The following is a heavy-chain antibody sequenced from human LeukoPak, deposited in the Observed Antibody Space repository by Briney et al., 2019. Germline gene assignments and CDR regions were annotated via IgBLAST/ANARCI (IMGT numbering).Heavy chain of an antibody. CDR2: MYHSGST. CDR1: GYSISSGYY. CDR3: ARHPPSKWFDP. J-gene: IGHJ5*02. V-gene: IGHV4-38-2*01. Sequence: SETLSLTCAVSGYSISSGYYWGWSRPPPGKGREWIGSMYHSGSTYYNPSLKSRVTISVDTSKNQFSLKLSSVTAADTAVYYCARHPPSKWFDPWGQGTLVTVSS.